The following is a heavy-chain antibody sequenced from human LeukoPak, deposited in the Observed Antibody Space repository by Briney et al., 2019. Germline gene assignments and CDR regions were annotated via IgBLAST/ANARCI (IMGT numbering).Heavy chain of an antibody. D-gene: IGHD3-22*01. V-gene: IGHV4-39*01. CDR2: SYYNGST. CDR1: GGSMRSSSYY. Sequence: PSVTLSLTCTVSGGSMRSSSYYWGWIRQPPGKGLEWIGISYYNGSTYYNPSLKSRVTISVDTSKNQFSLKLSSVTAVDTAVYYCARRPAYYSDGGGAQYYFDYWAREPWSPSPQ. J-gene: IGHJ4*02. CDR3: ARRPAYYSDGGGAQYYFDY.